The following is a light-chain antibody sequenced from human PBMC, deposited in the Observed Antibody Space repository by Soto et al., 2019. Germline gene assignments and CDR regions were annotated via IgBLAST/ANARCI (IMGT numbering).Light chain of an antibody. CDR2: GAS. V-gene: IGKV3-20*01. J-gene: IGKJ4*01. CDR3: QQYQSLT. Sequence: TQSPATLSVSPVDRATLSFRASQSVSSSYLAWYQHKPCQAPRLLIHGASSRVTGIPDRFSGSGSGTDFTLTITRLEPEDFAVYYCQQYQSLTFGGGTKVDIK. CDR1: QSVSSSY.